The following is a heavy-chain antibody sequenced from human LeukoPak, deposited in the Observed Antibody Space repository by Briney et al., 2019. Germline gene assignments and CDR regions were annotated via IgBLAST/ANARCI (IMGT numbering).Heavy chain of an antibody. CDR1: GFNFNNYW. CDR3: AREGVPAAWDY. J-gene: IGHJ4*02. D-gene: IGHD6-13*01. Sequence: PGGSLRLSCAASGFNFNNYWMHWVRQAPGKGLVWVSRINSDESIISYADTVEGRFTISRDNAKNTLHLQMHSLRAEDTAVYYCAREGVPAAWDYWGQGTLVTVSS. V-gene: IGHV3-74*01. CDR2: INSDESII.